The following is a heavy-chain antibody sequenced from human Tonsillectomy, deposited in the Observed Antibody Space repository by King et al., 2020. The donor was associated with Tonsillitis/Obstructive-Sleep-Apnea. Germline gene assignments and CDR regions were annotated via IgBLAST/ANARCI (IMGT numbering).Heavy chain of an antibody. D-gene: IGHD2-2*01. CDR3: AGLSCRRSSCYYHSGMEV. CDR1: GYSFTSYW. CDR2: IDPTDSYT. Sequence: VQLVESGAEVKKPGESLRISCKGSGYSFTSYWITWVRQLPGKGLEWMGRIDPTDSYTNYSPSFHGHVTISVDKSIGTAYLQWSSLKASDTAMYYFAGLSCRRSSCYYHSGMEVWGQGTTVTVSS. J-gene: IGHJ6*02. V-gene: IGHV5-10-1*03.